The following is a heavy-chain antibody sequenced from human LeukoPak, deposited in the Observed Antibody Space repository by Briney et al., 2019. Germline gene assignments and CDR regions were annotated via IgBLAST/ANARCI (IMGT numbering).Heavy chain of an antibody. CDR3: AKVLPGLVAGTTLSSYYGMDV. D-gene: IGHD6-13*01. CDR2: LYSRGTST. J-gene: IGHJ6*02. CDR1: GFTVTNYA. Sequence: GGSLRLSCLASGFTVTNYAMHWVRQAPGKGLDYVSVLYSRGTSTYYADSVKGRFTVSRDSSKNTLYLQMSSLRAEDTAVYYCAKVLPGLVAGTTLSSYYGMDVWGQGTTVTISS. V-gene: IGHV3-64*04.